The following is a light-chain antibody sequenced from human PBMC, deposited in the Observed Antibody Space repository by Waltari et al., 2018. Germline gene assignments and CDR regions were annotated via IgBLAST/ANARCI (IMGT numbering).Light chain of an antibody. CDR1: STDIGDYNH. CDR3: SSYRRGSTVV. J-gene: IGLJ2*01. Sequence: QSALTQPASVSGPPGQSITISCTGTSTDIGDYNHVSWYQQHPGKAPKLIIYDVTKRPSGISDRFSGSKSGDTASLIISGLQAEDESDFYCSSYRRGSTVVFGGGTKLTVL. CDR2: DVT. V-gene: IGLV2-14*03.